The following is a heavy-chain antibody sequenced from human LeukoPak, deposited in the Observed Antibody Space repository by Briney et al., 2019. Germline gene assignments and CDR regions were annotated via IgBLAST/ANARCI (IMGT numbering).Heavy chain of an antibody. V-gene: IGHV3-48*03. CDR3: ARDRDLYYDSSTYPLYWYFDL. Sequence: PGGSLRLSCAASGFSFSTYEMNWVRQAPGKGLEWISYISSGGSAIYYADSVKGRFTISRDNAKNSLHLQMDSLRAEDTAVYYCARDRDLYYDSSTYPLYWYFDLWGRGTLVTVSS. CDR1: GFSFSTYE. J-gene: IGHJ2*01. CDR2: ISSGGSAI. D-gene: IGHD3-22*01.